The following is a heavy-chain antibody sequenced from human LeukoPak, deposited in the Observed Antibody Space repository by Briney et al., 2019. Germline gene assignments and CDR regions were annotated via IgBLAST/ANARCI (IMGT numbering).Heavy chain of an antibody. CDR1: GFTFSNYD. Sequence: GGSLRLSCAASGFTFSNYDMHWVRQAPGKGLEWVAVISYDGTNKYYADSVKGRFTISRDNSKNTLHLQMNSLRAGDTAVYYCAKDDRGNEAPFDYRGQGTLVTVSS. J-gene: IGHJ4*01. V-gene: IGHV3-30*18. CDR2: ISYDGTNK. CDR3: AKDDRGNEAPFDY.